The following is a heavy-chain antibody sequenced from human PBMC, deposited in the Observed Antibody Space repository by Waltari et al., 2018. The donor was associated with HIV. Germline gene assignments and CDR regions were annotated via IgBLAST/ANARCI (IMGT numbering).Heavy chain of an antibody. D-gene: IGHD3-3*01. Sequence: QLQLQESGPGLVKPSETLSLTCTVSGGYISSSSYYWGWIRQPPGKGLEWMGSIEYSVSTYYSPSLKSRVTISVGTSKNQFSLKLVSVTAADTAVYYCARGYDFWTDDGQGVDVWGQGTTVTVSS. CDR3: ARGYDFWTDDGQGVDV. V-gene: IGHV4-39*07. CDR2: IEYSVST. CDR1: GGYISSSSYY. J-gene: IGHJ6*02.